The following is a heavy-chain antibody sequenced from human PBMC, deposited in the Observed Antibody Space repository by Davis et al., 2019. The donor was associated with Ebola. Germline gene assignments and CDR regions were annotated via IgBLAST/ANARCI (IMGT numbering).Heavy chain of an antibody. CDR2: INHSGNT. CDR3: ARGRGMGWFDT. J-gene: IGHJ5*02. Sequence: SETLSLTCTVSGGSVSSGSYYWSWIRQPPGKGLEWIGEINHSGNTNYKPSLKSRGTISIDTSRRQFSLKLSSVTAADTAVYYCARGRGMGWFDTWGQGTLVTVSS. CDR1: GGSVSSGSYY. D-gene: IGHD3-10*01. V-gene: IGHV4-61*01.